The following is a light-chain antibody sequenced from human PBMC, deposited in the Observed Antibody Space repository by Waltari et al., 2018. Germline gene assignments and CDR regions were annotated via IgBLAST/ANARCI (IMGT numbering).Light chain of an antibody. V-gene: IGLV2-14*01. CDR3: ASYTSKTTWV. J-gene: IGLJ3*02. Sequence: QSALTQPASVSGSPGQSITISCTGTNSDVGGYNYVSWYQQDPGKAPHLMIYEVSNRPSGRSHRFSGSKSGNTASLTSSGLQAEDESDYYCASYTSKTTWVFGGGTKLTVL. CDR2: EVS. CDR1: NSDVGGYNY.